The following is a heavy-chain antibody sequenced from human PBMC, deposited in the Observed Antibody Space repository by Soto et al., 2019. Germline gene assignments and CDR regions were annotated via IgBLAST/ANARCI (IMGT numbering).Heavy chain of an antibody. J-gene: IGHJ4*02. CDR1: GGSFSGYY. CDR3: ARGSELLWFGELITYSFDY. V-gene: IGHV4-34*01. Sequence: QVQLQQWGAGLLKPSETLSLTCAVYGGSFSGYYWSWIRQPPGKGLEWIGEINHSGSTNYNPSLKSRVTISVDTSKNQFSLKLSSVTAADTAVYYCARGSELLWFGELITYSFDYWGQGTLVTVSS. CDR2: INHSGST. D-gene: IGHD3-10*01.